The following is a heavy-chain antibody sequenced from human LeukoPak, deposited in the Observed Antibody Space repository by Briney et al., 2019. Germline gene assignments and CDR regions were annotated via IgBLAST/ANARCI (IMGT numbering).Heavy chain of an antibody. V-gene: IGHV4-59*01. CDR3: ARVNGGHAFDI. J-gene: IGHJ3*02. CDR2: IYYSGNT. CDR1: GGSISGYY. Sequence: SGTLSLTCTVSGGSISGYYWSWIRQPPGKGLEWIGYIYYSGNTYYNPSLKSRVTISVDTSKNHLSLKLTSVTAADTAVYYCARVNGGHAFDIWGQGTMVTVSS. D-gene: IGHD2-8*01.